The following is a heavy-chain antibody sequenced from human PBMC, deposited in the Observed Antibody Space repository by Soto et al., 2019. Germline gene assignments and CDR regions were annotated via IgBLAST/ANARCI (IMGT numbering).Heavy chain of an antibody. D-gene: IGHD1-1*01. CDR2: IIPIFGTA. V-gene: IGHV1-69*06. Sequence: VASVKVSCKASGGTFSSYAISWVRQAPGQGLEWMGGIIPIFGTANYAQKFQGRVTITADKSTSTAYMELSSLRSEDTAVYYCAMINWNGVDYWGQGTLVTVSS. J-gene: IGHJ4*02. CDR1: GGTFSSYA. CDR3: AMINWNGVDY.